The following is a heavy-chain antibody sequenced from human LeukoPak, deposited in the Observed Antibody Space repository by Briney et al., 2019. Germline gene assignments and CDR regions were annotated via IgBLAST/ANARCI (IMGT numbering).Heavy chain of an antibody. V-gene: IGHV3-30-3*01. CDR1: GFTFSSYA. D-gene: IGHD3-10*01. J-gene: IGHJ5*02. CDR3: ARELLGITMVRGSQVFFNWFDP. CDR2: ISYDGSNK. Sequence: GGSPRLSCAASGFTFSSYAMHWVRQAPGKGLEWVAVISYDGSNKYYADSVKGRFTISRDNSKNTLYLQMNSLRAEDTAVYYCARELLGITMVRGSQVFFNWFDPWGQGTLVTVSS.